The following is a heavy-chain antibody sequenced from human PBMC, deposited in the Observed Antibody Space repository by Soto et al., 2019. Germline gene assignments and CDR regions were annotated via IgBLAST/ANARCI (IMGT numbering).Heavy chain of an antibody. Sequence: ESLKISCKGSGYSFTSYWITWVRQMPGKGLECMGRIDPSDSYTNYSPSFQGHVTISADKSISTAYLQWSSLKASDTAMYYCARLFSNYCDYWGQVNLVTVSS. CDR1: GYSFTSYW. V-gene: IGHV5-10-1*01. CDR3: ARLFSNYCDY. CDR2: IDPSDSYT. J-gene: IGHJ4*02. D-gene: IGHD4-4*01.